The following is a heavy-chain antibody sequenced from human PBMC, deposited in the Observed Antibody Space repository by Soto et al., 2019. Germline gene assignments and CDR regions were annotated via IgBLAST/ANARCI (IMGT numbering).Heavy chain of an antibody. CDR1: GFTFGDYI. J-gene: IGHJ4*02. CDR2: IRSKGYGRTT. Sequence: PGGSLRLSCTASGFTFGDYIMSWFRQAPGMGLEWVGFIRSKGYGRTTAYAASVKGRFTISRDESKSVAYLQMNSLQTEDTAVYYCTTTSYDSFTGYYDFDYWGQGTLVTVSS. CDR3: TTTSYDSFTGYYDFDY. V-gene: IGHV3-49*03. D-gene: IGHD3-9*01.